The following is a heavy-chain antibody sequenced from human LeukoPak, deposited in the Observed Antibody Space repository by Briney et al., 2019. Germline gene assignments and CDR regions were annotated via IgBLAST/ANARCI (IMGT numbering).Heavy chain of an antibody. Sequence: SETLSLTCGVYAGSFSGYHWTWIRLRPGKGLEWIGDINHSGSAHYNPSLKSRVTISVDTSKNQFSLKLSSVTAADTAVYYCARVPMAVADPFDYWGQGTLVTVSS. V-gene: IGHV4-34*01. CDR3: ARVPMAVADPFDY. J-gene: IGHJ4*02. D-gene: IGHD6-19*01. CDR2: INHSGSA. CDR1: AGSFSGYH.